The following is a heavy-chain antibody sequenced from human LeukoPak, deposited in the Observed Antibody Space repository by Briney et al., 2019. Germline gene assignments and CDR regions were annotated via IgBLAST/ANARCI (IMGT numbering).Heavy chain of an antibody. CDR3: ASGGTYCGGDCALGAFDI. V-gene: IGHV1-2*02. D-gene: IGHD2-21*02. Sequence: ASVKVSCKASGYTFTGYYMHWVRQAPGQGLEWMGWINPNSGGTNYAQKFQGRVTMTRDTSISTAYMELSSLRSEDTAVYYCASGGTYCGGDCALGAFDIWGQGTMVTVSS. CDR1: GYTFTGYY. CDR2: INPNSGGT. J-gene: IGHJ3*02.